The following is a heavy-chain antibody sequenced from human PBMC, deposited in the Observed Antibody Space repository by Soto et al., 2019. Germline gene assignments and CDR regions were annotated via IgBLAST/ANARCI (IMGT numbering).Heavy chain of an antibody. CDR1: GFTFSSYW. J-gene: IGHJ6*02. V-gene: IGHV3-7*01. Sequence: PGGSLRLSCAASGFTFSSYWMSWVRQAPGKGLEWVANIKQDGSEKYYVDSVKGRFTISRDNAKNSLYLQMNSLRAEDTAVYYCARDQVPYYDFWSGYYNYYYYYGMDVWGQGTTVTVSS. CDR2: IKQDGSEK. D-gene: IGHD3-3*01. CDR3: ARDQVPYYDFWSGYYNYYYYYGMDV.